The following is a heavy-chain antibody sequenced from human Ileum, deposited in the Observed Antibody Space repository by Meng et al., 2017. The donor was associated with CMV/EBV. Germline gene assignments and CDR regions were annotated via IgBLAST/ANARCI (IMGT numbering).Heavy chain of an antibody. CDR2: IKQDGSEQ. CDR3: AREVGDCSTTRCYSMLYFDY. CDR1: GFTLSRHW. V-gene: IGHV3-7*01. J-gene: IGHJ4*02. Sequence: GGSLRLSCAASGFTLSRHWMTWVRQAPGKGLEWVANIKQDGSEQYYADSVKGRFTISRDNAKNSVYLQMNSLRAEDTAIYHCAREVGDCSTTRCYSMLYFDYCGQGTLVTVSS. D-gene: IGHD2-2*01.